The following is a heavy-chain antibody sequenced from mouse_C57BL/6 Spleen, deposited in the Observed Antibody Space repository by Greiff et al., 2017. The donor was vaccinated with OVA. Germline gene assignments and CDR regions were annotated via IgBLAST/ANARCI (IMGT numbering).Heavy chain of an antibody. Sequence: QVQLQQSGPELVKPGASVKISCKASGYAFSSSWMNWVKQRPGKGLEWIGRIYPGDGDTNYNGKFKGKGTLTADKSSSTAYMQLSSLTSEDSAVYFCAREDTTVVAGFDYWGQGTTLTVSS. D-gene: IGHD1-1*01. J-gene: IGHJ2*01. V-gene: IGHV1-82*01. CDR1: GYAFSSSW. CDR2: IYPGDGDT. CDR3: AREDTTVVAGFDY.